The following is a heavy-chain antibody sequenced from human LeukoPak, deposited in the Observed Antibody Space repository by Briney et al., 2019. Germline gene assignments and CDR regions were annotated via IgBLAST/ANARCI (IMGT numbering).Heavy chain of an antibody. CDR2: ITPTGEGT. CDR3: ARGEGILMVRGVIALDY. D-gene: IGHD3-10*01. V-gene: IGHV1-46*01. Sequence: GASVKVSCKASGYTFTDYHIHWVRQAPGQGLEWMGIITPTGEGTNYAQKFQGRVTMTTDTSTGTAYMELTSLRSNDTAVYYCARGEGILMVRGVIALDYWGQGTLVTVSS. J-gene: IGHJ4*02. CDR1: GYTFTDYH.